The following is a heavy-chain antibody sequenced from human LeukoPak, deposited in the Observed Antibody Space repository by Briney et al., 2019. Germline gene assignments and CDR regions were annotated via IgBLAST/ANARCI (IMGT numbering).Heavy chain of an antibody. D-gene: IGHD5-12*01. CDR2: LNADGNSI. V-gene: IGHV3-74*01. Sequence: GGSPRLSCAASGFTFSNYWMHWVRQAPGKGLVWVSRLNADGNSITYADSVRGRFTISRDNAKNTVHLQMNSLRVEDTAIYFCAGAYSAYDPFDYWGQGILVTVSS. CDR3: AGAYSAYDPFDY. J-gene: IGHJ4*02. CDR1: GFTFSNYW.